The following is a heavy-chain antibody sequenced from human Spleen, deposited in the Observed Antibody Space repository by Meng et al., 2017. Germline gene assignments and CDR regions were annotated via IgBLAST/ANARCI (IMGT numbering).Heavy chain of an antibody. CDR1: GDSVSSGSYY. Sequence: SDTLSLTCTVSGDSVSSGSYYWSWIRQPPGRGMEWIASIDYSGGTFYNPSLNSRVSISIDASKNHFSVTLTSVTAADTAVYYGARKKKLNAFDVWSQGTLVTVSS. V-gene: IGHV4-39*07. J-gene: IGHJ3*01. CDR3: ARKKKLNAFDV. CDR2: IDYSGGT. D-gene: IGHD2-15*01.